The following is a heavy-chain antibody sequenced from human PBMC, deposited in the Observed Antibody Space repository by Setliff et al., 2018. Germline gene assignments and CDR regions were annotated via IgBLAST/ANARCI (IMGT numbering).Heavy chain of an antibody. J-gene: IGHJ4*02. Sequence: LSLTCAVSSYSISRGYYWGWIRQAPGKGLEFIGSIYHGGNIVYNPSLESRVTISADTSKNQFSLTLTSVTAADTAVYYCARAPPPWLQSLGGDYWGQGTLVTVSS. CDR2: IYHGGNI. D-gene: IGHD5-12*01. V-gene: IGHV4-38-2*01. CDR1: SYSISRGYY. CDR3: ARAPPPWLQSLGGDY.